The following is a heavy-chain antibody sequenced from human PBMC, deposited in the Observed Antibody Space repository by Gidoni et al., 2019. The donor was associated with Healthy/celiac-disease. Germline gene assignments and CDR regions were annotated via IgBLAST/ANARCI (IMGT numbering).Heavy chain of an antibody. CDR1: GYSIRSGYY. V-gene: IGHV4-38-2*02. J-gene: IGHJ4*02. CDR3: ARDSYSSSSNY. CDR2: IYHSGST. Sequence: QVQLQESGPGLVKPSETLSLTCAVSGYSIRSGYYWGWIRQPPGKGLEWIGSIYHSGSTYYNPSLKSRVTISVDTSKNQFSLKLSSVTAADTAVYYCARDSYSSSSNYWGQGTLVTVSS. D-gene: IGHD6-6*01.